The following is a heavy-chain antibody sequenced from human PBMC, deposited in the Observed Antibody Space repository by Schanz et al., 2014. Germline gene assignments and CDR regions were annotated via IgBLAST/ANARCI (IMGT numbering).Heavy chain of an antibody. Sequence: AHLVESGGGLVKPGGSLRLSCTASGFPFSDYFMAWIRQPPGRGLEWVSYIGNGGVTIYYADSVKGRFTISRDNSKNSLYLQMSSLRAEDTAVYYCARIGGSVFDYWAQGTLVTVSS. D-gene: IGHD3-10*01. V-gene: IGHV3-11*01. CDR2: IGNGGVTI. CDR3: ARIGGSVFDY. CDR1: GFPFSDYF. J-gene: IGHJ4*02.